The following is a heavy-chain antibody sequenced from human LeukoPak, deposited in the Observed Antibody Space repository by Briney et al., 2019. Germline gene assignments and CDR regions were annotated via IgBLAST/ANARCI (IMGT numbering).Heavy chain of an antibody. V-gene: IGHV3-23*01. CDR1: GFTFRNCA. D-gene: IGHD2/OR15-2a*01. CDR2: ISGSGGTT. CDR3: AKPSSIVIVPTALQRSLDY. J-gene: IGHJ4*02. Sequence: GGSLRLSCTASGFTFRNCAMTWVRQAPGKGLEWVSTISGSGGTTYYADSVQGRLSISRDNSKNTLSLQMNSLRAEDTAVYYCAKPSSIVIVPTALQRSLDYWGQGALVTVSS.